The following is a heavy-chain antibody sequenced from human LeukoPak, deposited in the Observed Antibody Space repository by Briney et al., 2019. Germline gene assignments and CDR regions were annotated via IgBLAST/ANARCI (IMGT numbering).Heavy chain of an antibody. Sequence: SETLSLTCTVSGGSVSSSSFYWGWIHQPPGKGLEWIGSIYYTGSTYYNPSLKSRVTISVDTSKNQFSLKLTSVTAADTAVYYCARGEDGDYYFQHWGQGTLVTVSS. D-gene: IGHD4-17*01. V-gene: IGHV4-39*01. CDR1: GGSVSSSSFY. J-gene: IGHJ1*01. CDR3: ARGEDGDYYFQH. CDR2: IYYTGST.